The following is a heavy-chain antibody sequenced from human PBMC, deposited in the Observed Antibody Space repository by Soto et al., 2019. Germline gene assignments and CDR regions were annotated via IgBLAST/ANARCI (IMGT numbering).Heavy chain of an antibody. D-gene: IGHD3-16*01. V-gene: IGHV3-49*03. CDR1: GFTFGDYA. Sequence: GGSLRLSCTASGFTFGDYAMSWFRQAPGKGLEWVGFIRSKAYGGTTEYAASVKGRFTISRDDSKSIAYLQMNSLKTEDTAVYYCTRDPPAWVAAPFGAFDIWGQGTMVTVSS. CDR2: IRSKAYGGTT. J-gene: IGHJ3*02. CDR3: TRDPPAWVAAPFGAFDI.